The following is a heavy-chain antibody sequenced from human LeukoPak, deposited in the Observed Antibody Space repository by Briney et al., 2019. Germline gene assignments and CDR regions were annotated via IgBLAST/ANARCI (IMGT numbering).Heavy chain of an antibody. Sequence: AGRYLRLSCAASGFTFSSYGMHWVRQAPGKGLEWVAVIWYDGSNKYYADSVKGRFTISRDNSKNTLYLQMNSLRAEDTAVYYCARGPAPYSSTPADYWGQGTLVTVSS. V-gene: IGHV3-33*01. CDR2: IWYDGSNK. CDR1: GFTFSSYG. J-gene: IGHJ4*02. D-gene: IGHD6-13*01. CDR3: ARGPAPYSSTPADY.